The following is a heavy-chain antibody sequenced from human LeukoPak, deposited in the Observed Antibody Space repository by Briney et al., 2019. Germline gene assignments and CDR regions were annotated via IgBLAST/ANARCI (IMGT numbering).Heavy chain of an antibody. D-gene: IGHD3-10*01. V-gene: IGHV1-18*01. Sequence: ASVKVPCKASGYTFTSYGISWVRQAPGQGLEWMGWISAYNGNTNYAQKLQGRVTMTTDTSTSTAYMELRSLRSDDTAVYYCAIYGSRNDAFDIWGQGTMVTVSS. CDR2: ISAYNGNT. J-gene: IGHJ3*02. CDR3: AIYGSRNDAFDI. CDR1: GYTFTSYG.